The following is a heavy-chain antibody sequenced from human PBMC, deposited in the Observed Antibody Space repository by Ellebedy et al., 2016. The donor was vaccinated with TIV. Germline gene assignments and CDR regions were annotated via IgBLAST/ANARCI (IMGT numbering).Heavy chain of an antibody. D-gene: IGHD3-10*01. V-gene: IGHV1-2*04. CDR2: INPNSGGT. Sequence: AASVKVSCKASGYTFTSYDINWVRQAPGQGLEWMGWINPNSGGTNYAQKFQGWVTMTRETSISTAYMELSRLRSDDTAVYYCARQYYYGSGSYPHDAFDIWGQGTMVTVSS. CDR1: GYTFTSYD. J-gene: IGHJ3*02. CDR3: ARQYYYGSGSYPHDAFDI.